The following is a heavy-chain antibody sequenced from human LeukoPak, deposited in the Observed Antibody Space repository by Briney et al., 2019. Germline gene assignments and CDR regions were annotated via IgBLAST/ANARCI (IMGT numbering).Heavy chain of an antibody. CDR1: GYTFTGYY. V-gene: IGHV1-2*02. J-gene: IGHJ6*03. CDR2: INPNSGGT. CDR3: ASTSRITGTTRPTYYYYMDV. D-gene: IGHD1-20*01. Sequence: GASVKVSCKASGYTFTGYYMHWVRQAPGQGLEWMGWINPNSGGTNYAQKFQGRVTMTRDTSISTAYMELSRLRSDDTAVYYCASTSRITGTTRPTYYYYMDVWGKGTTVTISS.